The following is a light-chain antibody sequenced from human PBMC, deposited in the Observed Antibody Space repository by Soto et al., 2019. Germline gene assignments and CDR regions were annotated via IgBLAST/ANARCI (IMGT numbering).Light chain of an antibody. CDR2: DAS. CDR3: QQYDSLPLP. Sequence: DIQMTQSPASLSASFGDRVTITCRASQDICNYLNGYQQRPGKAPKLMIYDASNLGRGVPSRFSGTRSGTHFTLAITSLQPEDVATYYCQQYDSLPLPFGQGTRLEI. V-gene: IGKV1-33*01. CDR1: QDICNY. J-gene: IGKJ5*01.